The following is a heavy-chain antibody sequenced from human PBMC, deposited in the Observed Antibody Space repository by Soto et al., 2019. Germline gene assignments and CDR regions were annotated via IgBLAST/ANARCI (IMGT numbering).Heavy chain of an antibody. J-gene: IGHJ4*02. CDR1: GGSFSGYY. CDR2: INHSGST. Sequence: SETLSLTCAVYGGSFSGYYWSWIRQPPGKGLEWIGEINHSGSTNYNPSLKSRVTISVDTSKNQFSLKLSSVTAADTAVYYCARGYCSGGSCYQKYYFDYWGQGTLVTVSS. V-gene: IGHV4-34*01. CDR3: ARGYCSGGSCYQKYYFDY. D-gene: IGHD2-15*01.